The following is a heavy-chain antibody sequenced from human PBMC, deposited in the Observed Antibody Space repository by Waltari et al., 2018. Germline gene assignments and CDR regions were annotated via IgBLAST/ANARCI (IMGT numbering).Heavy chain of an antibody. CDR3: AKGGVTLAEYFQH. J-gene: IGHJ1*01. V-gene: IGHV3-9*01. CDR1: GFTFDDYA. Sequence: EVQLVESGGGLVQPGRSLRLSCAASGFTFDDYAMHWVRQAPGKGLEWVSGISWNSGSIGDADAGKGRFTISRDNAKNSLYLQMNSLRAEDTALYYCAKGGVTLAEYFQHWGQGTLVTVSS. D-gene: IGHD3-10*01. CDR2: ISWNSGSI.